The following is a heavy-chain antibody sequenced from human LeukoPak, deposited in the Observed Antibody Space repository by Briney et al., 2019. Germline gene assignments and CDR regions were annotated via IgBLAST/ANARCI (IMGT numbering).Heavy chain of an antibody. CDR2: ITGTAGST. CDR3: ARDRAGSFNDAFDI. D-gene: IGHD1-26*01. J-gene: IGHJ3*02. Sequence: GGSLRLSCEASGFTFEDYAMTWVRQAPGQGLEWVSVITGTAGSTYYADSVKGRYTISRDNSKNTVYLQMNSLRAEDTAVYYCARDRAGSFNDAFDIWGQGTMVTVSS. CDR1: GFTFEDYA. V-gene: IGHV3-23*01.